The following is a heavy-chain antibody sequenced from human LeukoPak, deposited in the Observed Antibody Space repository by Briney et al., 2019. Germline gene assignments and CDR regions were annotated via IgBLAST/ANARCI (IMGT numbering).Heavy chain of an antibody. CDR1: GGSINSYY. V-gene: IGHV4-59*01. CDR2: IYDSGST. Sequence: SETLSRTCTVSGGSINSYYWSWIRQPPGKGLEWIGYIYDSGSTEYNPSLKSRVTISVDTSKNQFSLKMSSVTAADTAVYYCARARDGHINNWFDPWGQGTLVTVSS. CDR3: ARARDGHINNWFDP. J-gene: IGHJ5*02. D-gene: IGHD5-24*01.